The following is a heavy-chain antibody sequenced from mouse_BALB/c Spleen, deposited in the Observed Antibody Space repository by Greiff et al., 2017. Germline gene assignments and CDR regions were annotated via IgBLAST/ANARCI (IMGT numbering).Heavy chain of an antibody. CDR1: GYSITSDYG. J-gene: IGHJ3*01. CDR3: ARNYGTPY. D-gene: IGHD1-2*01. Sequence: DVQLQESGPGLVKPSQSLSLTCTVTGYSITSDYGWNWIRQFPGNKLECMGYISYSGSTSYNPSLKSRISITRDTSKNQFFLQLNSVTTEDTATYYCARNYGTPYWGQGTLVTVSA. CDR2: ISYSGST. V-gene: IGHV3-2*02.